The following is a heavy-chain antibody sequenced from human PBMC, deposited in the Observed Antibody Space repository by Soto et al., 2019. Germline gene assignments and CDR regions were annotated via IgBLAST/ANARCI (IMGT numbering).Heavy chain of an antibody. CDR1: GYTFTSYD. CDR2: MYPNSGNT. D-gene: IGHD1-26*01. CDR3: ARGKVDYFDY. V-gene: IGHV1-8*01. J-gene: IGHJ4*02. Sequence: ASVKVSCKASGYTFTSYDINWVRQATGQGLEWMGWMYPNSGNTGHAQNFQGRVTMTRNTSISTAYMELSSLRSEDTAVYYCARGKVDYFDYWGQGTLVTVSS.